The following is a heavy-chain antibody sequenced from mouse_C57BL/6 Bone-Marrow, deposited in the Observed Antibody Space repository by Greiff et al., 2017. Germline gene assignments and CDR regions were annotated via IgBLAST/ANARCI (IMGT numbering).Heavy chain of an antibody. CDR3: ARHYDYYAMDY. Sequence: VQLVESGGDLVKPGGSLKLSCAASGFTFSSYGMSWVRQTPDKRLEWVSTISSGGSYTYYPDSVKGRFTISRDNAKNTLYLQMSSLKSEDTAMYYCARHYDYYAMDYWGQGTSVTVSS. CDR1: GFTFSSYG. V-gene: IGHV5-6*01. J-gene: IGHJ4*01. CDR2: ISSGGSYT.